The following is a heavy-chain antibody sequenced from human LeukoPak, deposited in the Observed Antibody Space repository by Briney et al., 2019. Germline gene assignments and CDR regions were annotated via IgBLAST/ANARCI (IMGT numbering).Heavy chain of an antibody. V-gene: IGHV3-30*02. Sequence: GGSLRLSSAASGFTFSSYGMHWVRQAPGKGLEWVAFIRYDGSNKYYADSVKGRFTISRDNSKNTLYLQMNSLRAEDTAVYYCAKSFYSNYRFDPWGQGTLVTVSS. J-gene: IGHJ5*02. CDR3: AKSFYSNYRFDP. D-gene: IGHD4-11*01. CDR2: IRYDGSNK. CDR1: GFTFSSYG.